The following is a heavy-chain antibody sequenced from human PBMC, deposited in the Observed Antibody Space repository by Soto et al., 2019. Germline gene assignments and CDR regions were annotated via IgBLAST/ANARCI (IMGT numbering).Heavy chain of an antibody. Sequence: PSETLSLTCTVSGGSISSGGYYWSWIRQHPGKGLEWIGYIYYSGSTYYNPSLKSRVTISVDTSKNQFSLKLSSVTAADTAVYYCARDHYRVSNWFDPWGQGTLVTVSS. CDR3: ARDHYRVSNWFDP. J-gene: IGHJ5*02. V-gene: IGHV4-31*03. CDR1: GGSISSGGYY. CDR2: IYYSGST. D-gene: IGHD6-13*01.